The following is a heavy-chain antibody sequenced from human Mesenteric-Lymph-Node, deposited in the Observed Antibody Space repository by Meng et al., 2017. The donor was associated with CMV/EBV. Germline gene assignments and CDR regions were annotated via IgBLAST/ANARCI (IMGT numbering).Heavy chain of an antibody. Sequence: SLKISCAASGFTFDDYAMHWVRQAPGKGLEWVSGISWNSGSIGYADSVKGRFTISRDNAKNSLYLQMNSLRAEDMALYYCAKDIGYGGNHYYGMDVWGQGTTVTVSS. J-gene: IGHJ6*02. D-gene: IGHD4-23*01. CDR1: GFTFDDYA. CDR2: ISWNSGSI. V-gene: IGHV3-9*03. CDR3: AKDIGYGGNHYYGMDV.